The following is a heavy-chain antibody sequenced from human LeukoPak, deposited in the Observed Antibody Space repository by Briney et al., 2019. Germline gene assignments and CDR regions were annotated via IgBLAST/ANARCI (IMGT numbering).Heavy chain of an antibody. J-gene: IGHJ4*02. CDR1: GFTFSSYA. V-gene: IGHV3-23*01. CDR3: AKGSVAVGWVY. Sequence: GGSLRLSCAASGFTFSSYAMSWVRQARGKGLEWVSAISGSGGSTYYADSVKGRFTISRDNSKNTLYLQMNSLRAEDTAVYYCAKGSVAVGWVYWGQGTLVTVSS. D-gene: IGHD6-19*01. CDR2: ISGSGGST.